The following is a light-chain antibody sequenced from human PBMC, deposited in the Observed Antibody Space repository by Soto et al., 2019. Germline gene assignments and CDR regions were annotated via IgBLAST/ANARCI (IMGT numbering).Light chain of an antibody. Sequence: EIVLTQSPGTLSLSPGERATLSCRASQSVSSNYLAWYQQKPGQPPRLLISDASSRATGIPDRSSGSGSGTDFTPTISGLEPEDFAVYYCQHYGRSPPSWTFGQGTKVEIK. CDR1: QSVSSNY. V-gene: IGKV3-20*01. J-gene: IGKJ1*01. CDR2: DAS. CDR3: QHYGRSPPSWT.